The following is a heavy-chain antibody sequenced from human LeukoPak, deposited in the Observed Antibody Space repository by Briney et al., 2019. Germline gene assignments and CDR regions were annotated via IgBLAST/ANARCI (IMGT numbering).Heavy chain of an antibody. CDR1: GSTFDDYG. V-gene: IGHV3-20*04. D-gene: IGHD2-2*01. Sequence: GGSLRLSCAASGSTFDDYGMSWVRQAPGKGLEWVSGINWNGGSTGYADSVKGRFTISRDNAKNSLYLQMNSLRAEDTALYYCARLGGDCSSTSCPYYYYYYMDVWGKGTTVTVSS. CDR2: INWNGGST. CDR3: ARLGGDCSSTSCPYYYYYYMDV. J-gene: IGHJ6*03.